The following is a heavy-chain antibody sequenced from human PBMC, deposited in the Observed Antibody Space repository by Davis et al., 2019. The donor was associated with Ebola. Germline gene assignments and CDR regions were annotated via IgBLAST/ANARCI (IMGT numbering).Heavy chain of an antibody. CDR2: IWYDGSNK. V-gene: IGHV3-33*01. Sequence: GESLKISCAASGFTFSSYGMHWVRQAPGKGLEWVAVIWYDGSNKYYADSVKGRFTISRDNAKNSLYLQMNSLRAEDTAVYYCARDYWGYSGHGEGNYYYYGMDVWGQGTTVTVSS. CDR1: GFTFSSYG. CDR3: ARDYWGYSGHGEGNYYYYGMDV. J-gene: IGHJ6*02. D-gene: IGHD5-12*01.